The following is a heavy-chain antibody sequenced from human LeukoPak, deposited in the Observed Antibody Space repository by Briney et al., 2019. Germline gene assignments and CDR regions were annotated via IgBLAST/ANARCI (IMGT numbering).Heavy chain of an antibody. D-gene: IGHD6-13*01. J-gene: IGHJ5*02. CDR1: GFIFSSYW. Sequence: GGSLRLSCAASGFIFSSYWMNWVRHAPGKGLEWVANIKQDGSERYYVDSVKGRFTISRDNAKNSLYLQMNSLRVEDTGVYYCASAVRQQQPWGQGTLVTVSS. CDR2: IKQDGSER. V-gene: IGHV3-7*01. CDR3: ASAVRQQQP.